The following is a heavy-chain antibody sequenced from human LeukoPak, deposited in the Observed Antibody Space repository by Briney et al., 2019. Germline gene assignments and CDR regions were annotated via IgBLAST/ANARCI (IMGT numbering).Heavy chain of an antibody. CDR1: GGAISGYY. D-gene: IGHD3/OR15-3a*01. Sequence: SDTLFLTCTVSGGAISGYYWSWIRQPAGKGLEWLGRVYSSGSTKYNPSLESRVTMSVDTSKNQFSLELNFVPAADTAVYYCARVGSGYDFFDYWGQGTLVTVSS. CDR2: VYSSGST. J-gene: IGHJ4*02. CDR3: ARVGSGYDFFDY. V-gene: IGHV4-4*07.